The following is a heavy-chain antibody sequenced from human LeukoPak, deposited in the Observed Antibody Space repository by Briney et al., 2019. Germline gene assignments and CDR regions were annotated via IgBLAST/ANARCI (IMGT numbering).Heavy chain of an antibody. Sequence: GGSLRLSCAASGFTVSSNHMSWVRQAPGKGLEWVSVIYSGGSTDYADSVKGRFTISRDNSKNTLYLQMNSPRAEDTAVYHCARGPAGYNWGQGTLVTVSS. J-gene: IGHJ4*02. V-gene: IGHV3-53*01. CDR3: ARGPAGYN. D-gene: IGHD1-1*01. CDR1: GFTVSSNH. CDR2: IYSGGST.